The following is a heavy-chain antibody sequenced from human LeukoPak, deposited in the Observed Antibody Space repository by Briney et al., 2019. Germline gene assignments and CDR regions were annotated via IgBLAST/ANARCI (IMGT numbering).Heavy chain of an antibody. CDR2: IIPIFGTA. J-gene: IGHJ6*02. D-gene: IGHD7-27*01. CDR1: GGTFSSYA. Sequence: SVKVSFKASGGTFSSYAISWVRQAPGQGLEWMGGIIPIFGTANYAQKFQGRVTITADESTSTAYMELSSLRSEDTAVYYCASGSNVGTGLEVWGQGTTVTVSS. V-gene: IGHV1-69*13. CDR3: ASGSNVGTGLEV.